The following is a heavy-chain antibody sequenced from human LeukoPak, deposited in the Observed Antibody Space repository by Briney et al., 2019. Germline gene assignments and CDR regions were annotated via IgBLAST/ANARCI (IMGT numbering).Heavy chain of an antibody. D-gene: IGHD6-6*01. CDR2: IIPFVGRA. V-gene: IGHV1-69*04. Sequence: WVRVSCKASGDTFGTFGVDGVRQPPGQGLEWIGRIIPFVGRATYAQSLQDRLSITEDKSTTTAYLELSSLRSGDTATYYCARVSGGHGSSSVLDHWGQGSLITVSS. J-gene: IGHJ1*01. CDR1: GDTFGTFG. CDR3: ARVSGGHGSSSVLDH.